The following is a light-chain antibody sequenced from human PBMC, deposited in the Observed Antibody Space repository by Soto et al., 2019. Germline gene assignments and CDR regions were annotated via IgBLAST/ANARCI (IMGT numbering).Light chain of an antibody. CDR1: SSDVGGYNY. Sequence: QSVLTQPASVSGSPGQSITISCTGTSSDVGGYNYVSWYQQHPGKAPKLMIYEVSNRPSGVSNRFSGSKSGNTASLTISGLQAEDEADYSCSSYTSRSTLVVFGGGTKLTVL. CDR2: EVS. CDR3: SSYTSRSTLVV. J-gene: IGLJ2*01. V-gene: IGLV2-14*01.